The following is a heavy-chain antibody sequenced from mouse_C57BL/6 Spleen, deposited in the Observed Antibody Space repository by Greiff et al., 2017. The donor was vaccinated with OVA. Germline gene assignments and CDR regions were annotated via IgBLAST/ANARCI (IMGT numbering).Heavy chain of an antibody. CDR1: GYTFTSFW. Sequence: QVQLQQPGAELVKPGASVKMSCKASGYTFTSFWIIWVKPRPGQGLVWIGDIYPGSGSTNYNEKFKSKATLTVDTSYSTAYMQLSSLTSEDSAVYYCAGYFGSPWFAYWGQGTLVTVSA. CDR2: IYPGSGST. J-gene: IGHJ3*01. V-gene: IGHV1-55*01. CDR3: AGYFGSPWFAY. D-gene: IGHD1-1*01.